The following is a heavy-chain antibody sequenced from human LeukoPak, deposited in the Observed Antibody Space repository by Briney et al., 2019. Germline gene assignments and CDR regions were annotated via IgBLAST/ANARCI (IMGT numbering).Heavy chain of an antibody. CDR1: GGYFSGYY. V-gene: IGHV4-34*01. D-gene: IGHD3-3*01. Sequence: SETLSLTCAVYGGYFSGYYWSWLRQPPAKELQGIGEINHSGSPNYNPSLKSRVTISVDTSKSQFSLKLISVTAADTAVYYCARKTIFGVVIRNYYGMDVWGQGTTVTVSS. J-gene: IGHJ6*02. CDR3: ARKTIFGVVIRNYYGMDV. CDR2: INHSGSP.